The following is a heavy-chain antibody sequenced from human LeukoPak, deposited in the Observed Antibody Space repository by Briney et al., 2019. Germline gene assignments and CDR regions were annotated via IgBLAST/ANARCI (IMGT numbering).Heavy chain of an antibody. CDR1: GYTFTSYG. CDR3: SRSDRAYEILTGGGTTDY. D-gene: IGHD3-9*01. Sequence: ASVKVSCKASGYTFTSYGISWVRQAPGQGLEWMGWISAYNGNTNYAQKLQGRVTMTPDPSTSTAYMELRGLRSDDTAVYYCSRSDRAYEILTGGGTTDYWGQGTLVTVSS. V-gene: IGHV1-18*01. J-gene: IGHJ4*02. CDR2: ISAYNGNT.